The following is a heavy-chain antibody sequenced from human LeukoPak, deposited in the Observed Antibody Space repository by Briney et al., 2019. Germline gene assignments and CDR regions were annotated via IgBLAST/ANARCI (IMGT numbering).Heavy chain of an antibody. CDR3: ARGSEYFHH. V-gene: IGHV3-66*01. CDR1: GFTFSSYA. CDR2: IYSGGNT. Sequence: GGSLRLSCAASGFTFSSYAMSWVRQAPGKGLEWVSIIYSGGNTFRAGPVKARFSISRDESTDTVYLQMNSLRVEDTAVYYCARGSEYFHHWGQGTLVTVSS. J-gene: IGHJ1*01.